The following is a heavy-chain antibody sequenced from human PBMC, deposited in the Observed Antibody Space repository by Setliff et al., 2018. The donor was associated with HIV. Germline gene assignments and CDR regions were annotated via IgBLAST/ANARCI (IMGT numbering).Heavy chain of an antibody. CDR3: ARDTPHIVVVTAPEPGDDAFDI. V-gene: IGHV1-69*13. J-gene: IGHJ3*02. CDR1: GGTFSSYA. D-gene: IGHD2-21*02. Sequence: SVKVSCKASGGTFSSYAISWVRQAPGQGLEWMGGIIPIFGTANYAQRFQGRVTITADESTSTAYMELSSLRSEDTAVYYWARDTPHIVVVTAPEPGDDAFDIWGQGTMVTVSS. CDR2: IIPIFGTA.